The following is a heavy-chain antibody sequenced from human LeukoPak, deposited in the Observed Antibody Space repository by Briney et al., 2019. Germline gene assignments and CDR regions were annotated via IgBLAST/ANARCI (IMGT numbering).Heavy chain of an antibody. D-gene: IGHD6-13*01. CDR3: ARVGPIGGSSWYAGILGYSDF. CDR2: IIPALGSS. J-gene: IGHJ4*02. Sequence: VASVKVSCXASGGTFSKYAINWVRQAPGKGLEWMGGIIPALGSSNYAQKFQGRVTLTTDTSTNTAYMEMSSLRSEDTAVYYCARVGPIGGSSWYAGILGYSDFWGQGTLVTVSS. CDR1: GGTFSKYA. V-gene: IGHV1-69*10.